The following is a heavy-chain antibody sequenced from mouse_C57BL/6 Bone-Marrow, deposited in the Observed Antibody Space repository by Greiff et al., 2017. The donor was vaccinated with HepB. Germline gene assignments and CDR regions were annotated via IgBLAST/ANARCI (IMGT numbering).Heavy chain of an antibody. J-gene: IGHJ4*01. D-gene: IGHD2-1*01. CDR2: ISSGGDYI. CDR3: TRDRNRYYAMDY. CDR1: GFTFSSYA. Sequence: DVMLVESGEGLVKPGGSLKLSCAASGFTFSSYAMSWVRQTPEKRLEWVAYISSGGDYIYYADTVKGRFTISRDNARNTLYLQMSSLKSEDTAMYYCTRDRNRYYAMDYWGQGTSVTVSS. V-gene: IGHV5-9-1*02.